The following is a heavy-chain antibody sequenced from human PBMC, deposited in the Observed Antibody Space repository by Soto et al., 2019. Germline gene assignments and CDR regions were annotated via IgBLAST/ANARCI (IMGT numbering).Heavy chain of an antibody. CDR2: ISYDGSNT. Sequence: QVQLVESGGGVVQPGRSLRLSCAASGFTFSSYGMHWVRQAPVKGLEWVAVISYDGSNTYYADSVKGRFTISRDNSKNTLYRQMNGLRAEDTGVYYCAKLGYCSGGSCYGMDVWGQGTTVTVSS. J-gene: IGHJ6*02. CDR3: AKLGYCSGGSCYGMDV. D-gene: IGHD2-15*01. CDR1: GFTFSSYG. V-gene: IGHV3-30*18.